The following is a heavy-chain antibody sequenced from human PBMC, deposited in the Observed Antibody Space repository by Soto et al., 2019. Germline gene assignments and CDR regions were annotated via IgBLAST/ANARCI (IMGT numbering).Heavy chain of an antibody. Sequence: GGSLRLSCAASGFTFYNHWMHWVRQAPGKGLVWVSRINSDGSNTNYADSVRGRFTISRDNSKNTLYLQMNSLRAEDTAVYYCAKEGPVIAAVHPLFDYWGQGTLVTVSS. V-gene: IGHV3-74*01. D-gene: IGHD6-13*01. J-gene: IGHJ4*02. CDR2: INSDGSNT. CDR1: GFTFYNHW. CDR3: AKEGPVIAAVHPLFDY.